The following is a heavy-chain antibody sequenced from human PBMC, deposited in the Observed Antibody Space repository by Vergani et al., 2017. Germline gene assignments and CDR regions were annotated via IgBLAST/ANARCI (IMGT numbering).Heavy chain of an antibody. V-gene: IGHV3-43*01. CDR1: GFTFDDYT. J-gene: IGHJ6*02. D-gene: IGHD5-12*01. CDR2: ISWDGGST. CDR3: AKANPRKSGYDYLYYYHAMDV. Sequence: EVQLVESGGVVVQPGGSLRLSCSASGFTFDDYTLHWVRQAPGKGLEWVSLISWDGGSTYYADSVKGRFTISRDNSKNSLYLQMNSLSAGDTAVYYCAKANPRKSGYDYLYYYHAMDVWGQETTVTVSS.